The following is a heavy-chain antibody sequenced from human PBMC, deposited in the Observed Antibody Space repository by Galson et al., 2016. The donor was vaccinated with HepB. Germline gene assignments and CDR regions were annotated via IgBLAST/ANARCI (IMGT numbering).Heavy chain of an antibody. J-gene: IGHJ1*01. CDR2: IYNTGST. CDR1: GDSISSSNNY. Sequence: SETLSLTCTVSGDSISSSNNYWAWIRQPPGKGLEWIGSIYNTGSTYYSPSLKSRVTLSVDTSENQFSLKLTSVTAADTAVYYCARQTTLFGPRGGYFQHWGQGTLVTVSS. D-gene: IGHD3-3*01. CDR3: ARQTTLFGPRGGYFQH. V-gene: IGHV4-39*01.